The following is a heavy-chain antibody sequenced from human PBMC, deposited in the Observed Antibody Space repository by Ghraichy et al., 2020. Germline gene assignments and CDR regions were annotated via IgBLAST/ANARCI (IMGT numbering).Heavy chain of an antibody. CDR1: GGSLNSYF. CDR2: SYYNGDT. Sequence: SETLSLTCTVSGGSLNSYFWTWIRQPPGRGLQWIGYSYYNGDTDYTPSLKSRLTMSIDTSKNQFSMKLRSLTAADTAVYYCARESVLWSLGGMAVWGRGITVSVSS. CDR3: ARESVLWSLGGMAV. J-gene: IGHJ6*02. V-gene: IGHV4-59*01. D-gene: IGHD5-18*01.